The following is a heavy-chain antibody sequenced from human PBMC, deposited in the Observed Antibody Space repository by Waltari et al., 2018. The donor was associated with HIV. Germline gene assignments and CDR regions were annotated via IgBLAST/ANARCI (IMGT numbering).Heavy chain of an antibody. CDR2: INSNTVNP. Sequence: VQLVQSGSELKKPGASVQVCRKASGSTFPSYAMNRVQPAPGQGLEWMGWINSNTVNPAYAQGFTERFVFSLDTSVSTAYLQISSLKAEDTAVYYCARRPSTADMGFVYGDYVYNYFDPWGQGTLVTVSS. CDR1: GSTFPSYA. CDR3: ARRPSTADMGFVYGDYVYNYFDP. D-gene: IGHD4-17*01. J-gene: IGHJ5*02. V-gene: IGHV7-4-1*02.